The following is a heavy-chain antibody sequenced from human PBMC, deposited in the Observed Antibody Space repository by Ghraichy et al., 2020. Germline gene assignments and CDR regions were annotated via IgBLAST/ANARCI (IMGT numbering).Heavy chain of an antibody. Sequence: GGSLRLSCAVSEFTFDGYPMTWVRQAPGKGLEWVSIVGADGRSTFYADSVKGRFTISRDKAKRTMYLQMNSLRADDTAVYYCAKEGGRLGEGAFDVWGQGTKVTVSS. J-gene: IGHJ3*01. CDR2: VGADGRST. CDR3: AKEGGRLGEGAFDV. D-gene: IGHD3-10*01. CDR1: EFTFDGYP. V-gene: IGHV3-23*01.